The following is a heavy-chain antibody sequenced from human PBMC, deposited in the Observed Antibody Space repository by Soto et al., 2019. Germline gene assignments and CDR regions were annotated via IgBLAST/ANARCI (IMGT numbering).Heavy chain of an antibody. D-gene: IGHD5-12*01. CDR2: IYYSGST. Sequence: PSETLSLTCTVSGGSISSSSYHWGWIRQPPGKGLEWIGSIYYSGSTYYNPSLKSRVTISVDTSKDQFALKLSSVTAADTAVYYCARQSGYSGYVEYEQDYFDYWGQGTLVTVSS. CDR1: GGSISSSSYH. CDR3: ARQSGYSGYVEYEQDYFDY. J-gene: IGHJ4*02. V-gene: IGHV4-39*01.